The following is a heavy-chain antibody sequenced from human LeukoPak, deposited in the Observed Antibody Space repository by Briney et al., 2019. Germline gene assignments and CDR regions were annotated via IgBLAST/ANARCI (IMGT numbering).Heavy chain of an antibody. CDR2: ISGSGGST. J-gene: IGHJ4*02. V-gene: IGHV3-23*01. CDR1: GFTVSSSY. Sequence: PGGSLRLSCAASGFTVSSSYMNWVRQAPGKGLEWVSAISGSGGSTYYADSVKGRFTISRDNSKNTLYLQMNSLRAEDTAVYYCAKYYGDYPGYWGQGTLVTVSS. CDR3: AKYYGDYPGY. D-gene: IGHD4-17*01.